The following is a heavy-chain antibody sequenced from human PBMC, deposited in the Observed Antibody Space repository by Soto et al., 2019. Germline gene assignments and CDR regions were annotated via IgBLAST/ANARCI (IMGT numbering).Heavy chain of an antibody. CDR1: GGTFSSYV. CDR2: IIPIFGTA. J-gene: IGHJ4*02. V-gene: IGHV1-69*06. Sequence: GASVKVSCKASGGTFSSYVISWVRQAPGQGLEWMGGIIPIFGTANYAQKFQGRVTITADKSTSIAYMELSSLRSEDTAVYYCARVNYYDSSGHVSDWCQGTLVTVSS. CDR3: ARVNYYDSSGHVSD. D-gene: IGHD3-22*01.